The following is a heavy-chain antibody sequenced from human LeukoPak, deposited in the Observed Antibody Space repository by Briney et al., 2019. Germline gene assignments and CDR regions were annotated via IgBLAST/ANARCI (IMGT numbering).Heavy chain of an antibody. CDR1: GYTFTSYPSYD. J-gene: IGHJ4*02. Sequence: ASVKVSCKASGYTFTSYPSYDINWVRQATGQGLEWMGWMNPNSGNTGYPQKFQGRLTMTRNTSISTAYMELSSLLSEDTAVYYCARGQETAAAAVSYWGQGTLVTVSS. CDR3: ARGQETAAAAVSY. V-gene: IGHV1-8*01. CDR2: MNPNSGNT. D-gene: IGHD6-13*01.